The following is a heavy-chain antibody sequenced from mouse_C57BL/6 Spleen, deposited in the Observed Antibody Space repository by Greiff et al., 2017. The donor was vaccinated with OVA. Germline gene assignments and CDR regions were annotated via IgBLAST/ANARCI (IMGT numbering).Heavy chain of an antibody. CDR2: IRNKANGYTT. Sequence: EVMLVESGGGLVQPGGSLSLSCAASGFTFTDYYMSWVRQPPGKALEWLGFIRNKANGYTTEYSASVKGRFTISRDNSQSILYLQMNALRAEDSATYYCARSYYYGSSPYWYFDVWGTGTTVTVSS. V-gene: IGHV7-3*01. D-gene: IGHD1-1*01. J-gene: IGHJ1*03. CDR3: ARSYYYGSSPYWYFDV. CDR1: GFTFTDYY.